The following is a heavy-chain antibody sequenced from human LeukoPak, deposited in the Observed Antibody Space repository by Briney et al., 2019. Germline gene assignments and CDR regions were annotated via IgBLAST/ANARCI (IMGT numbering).Heavy chain of an antibody. J-gene: IGHJ4*02. Sequence: GGSLRLSCAASGFTFSSYSMNWVRQAPGKGLEWVSSISSSSSYIYYADSVKGRFTISRDNAKNSLYLQMNSLRAEDTAVYYCAKEVPPTVTTPFDYWGQGTLVTVSS. CDR2: ISSSSSYI. CDR1: GFTFSSYS. V-gene: IGHV3-21*04. CDR3: AKEVPPTVTTPFDY. D-gene: IGHD4-17*01.